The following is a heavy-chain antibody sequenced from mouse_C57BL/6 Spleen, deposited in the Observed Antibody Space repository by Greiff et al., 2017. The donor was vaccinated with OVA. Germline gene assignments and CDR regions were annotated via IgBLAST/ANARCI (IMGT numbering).Heavy chain of an antibody. D-gene: IGHD1-1*01. V-gene: IGHV1-19*01. CDR2: INPYNGGT. J-gene: IGHJ4*01. CDR1: GYTFTDYY. CDR3: ARAGDGTTRGDYYAMDY. Sequence: QLQQSGPVLVKPGASVKMSCKASGYTFTDYYMNWVKQSHGKSLEWIGVINPYNGGTSYNQKFKGKATLTVDKSSSTAYMELNSLTSEDSAVYYCARAGDGTTRGDYYAMDYWGQGTSVTVSS.